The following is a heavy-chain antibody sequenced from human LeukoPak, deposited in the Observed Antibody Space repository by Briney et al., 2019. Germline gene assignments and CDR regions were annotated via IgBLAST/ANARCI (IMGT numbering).Heavy chain of an antibody. Sequence: PSETLSLTCAVYGGSFSGYYWSWIRQPPGKGLEWIGEINHSGSTNYNPSLKSRVTISVDTSKNQFSLKLSPVTAADTAVYYCARGEGELRFLEWLLGNWFDPWGQGTLVTVSS. CDR2: INHSGST. CDR3: ARGEGELRFLEWLLGNWFDP. J-gene: IGHJ5*02. V-gene: IGHV4-34*01. CDR1: GGSFSGYY. D-gene: IGHD3-3*01.